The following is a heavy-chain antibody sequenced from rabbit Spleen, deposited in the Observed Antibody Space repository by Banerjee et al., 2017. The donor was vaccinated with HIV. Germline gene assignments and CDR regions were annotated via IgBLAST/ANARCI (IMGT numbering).Heavy chain of an antibody. D-gene: IGHD1-1*01. Sequence: QEQLEESGGGLVKPEGSLTLTCKASGFPFSNKAVMCWVRQAPGKGLEWIACIDSGSSGFTYFATWAKGRFTISKTSSTTVTLQMTRLTAADTATYFCARDTSSSFSSYGMDLWGPGTLVTVS. CDR3: ARDTSSSFSSYGMDL. V-gene: IGHV1S45*01. CDR1: GFPFSNKAV. J-gene: IGHJ6*01. CDR2: IDSGSSGFT.